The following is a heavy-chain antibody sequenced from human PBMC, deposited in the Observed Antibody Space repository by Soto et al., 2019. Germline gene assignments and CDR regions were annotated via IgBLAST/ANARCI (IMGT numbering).Heavy chain of an antibody. CDR1: GFTFSSYS. Sequence: GGSLRLSCAASGFTFSSYSMNWVRQAPGKGLEWVSSISSSSSYIYYADSVKGRFTISRDNAKNSLYLQMNSLRAEDTAVYYCARVANSSSWYNWFDPWGQGTLVTVSS. V-gene: IGHV3-21*01. CDR3: ARVANSSSWYNWFDP. CDR2: ISSSSSYI. J-gene: IGHJ5*02. D-gene: IGHD6-13*01.